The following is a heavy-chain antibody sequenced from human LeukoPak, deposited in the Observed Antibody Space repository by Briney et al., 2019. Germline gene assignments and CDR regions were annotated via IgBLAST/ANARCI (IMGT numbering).Heavy chain of an antibody. CDR3: ARAYSSSRPNFDY. CDR1: GDSITSGNYY. J-gene: IGHJ4*02. D-gene: IGHD6-13*01. Sequence: SETLSLTCTVSGDSITSGNYYWSWIRQPAGKGLEWIGYIYYSGSTNYNPSPKSRVTISVDTSKNQFSLKLSSVTAADTAVYYCARAYSSSRPNFDYWGQGTLVTVSS. CDR2: IYYSGST. V-gene: IGHV4-61*10.